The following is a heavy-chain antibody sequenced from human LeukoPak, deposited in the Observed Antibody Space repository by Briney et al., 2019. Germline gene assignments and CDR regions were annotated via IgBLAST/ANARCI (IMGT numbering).Heavy chain of an antibody. V-gene: IGHV4-39*01. Sequence: SETLSLTCTVSGGSISSSSYYWGWIRQPPGKGLKWIGSIYYSGITYYNPSLKSRVTISVDTSKNQFSLKLSSVTAADTAVYYCARSGSYSFWFDPWGQGTLVTVSS. CDR1: GGSISSSSYY. D-gene: IGHD1-26*01. CDR3: ARSGSYSFWFDP. J-gene: IGHJ5*02. CDR2: IYYSGIT.